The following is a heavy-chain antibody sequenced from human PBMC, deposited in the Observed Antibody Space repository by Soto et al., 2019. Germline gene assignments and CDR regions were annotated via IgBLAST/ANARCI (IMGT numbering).Heavy chain of an antibody. CDR1: GVTFISYA. CDR3: AKGSGAGGYFDC. V-gene: IGHV3-23*01. CDR2: VSIGGST. J-gene: IGHJ4*02. Sequence: XSLRLSCAASGVTFISYAMGWVRQGPGKGREWVAVVSIGGSTHDEDSVRGRLTVSRDNAKNTLSVQMSSVTAEDTAVYFCAKGSGAGGYFDCRRQGCLVTVSS. D-gene: IGHD2-15*01.